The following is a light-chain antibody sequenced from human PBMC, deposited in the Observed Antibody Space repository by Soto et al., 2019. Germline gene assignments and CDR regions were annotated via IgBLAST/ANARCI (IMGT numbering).Light chain of an antibody. CDR2: QVS. V-gene: IGKV2-30*01. J-gene: IGKJ5*01. CDR1: QGLLYYDGNIY. Sequence: VVMTQSPLSLPVTLGQPVSISCRSSQGLLYYDGNIYVNWFQQRPGQSPRRLIYQVSSRDSGVPDRFSGSGAGTDFTLKISRVEAEDVGVYYCMQGTHWPSTFGQGTRLEIK. CDR3: MQGTHWPST.